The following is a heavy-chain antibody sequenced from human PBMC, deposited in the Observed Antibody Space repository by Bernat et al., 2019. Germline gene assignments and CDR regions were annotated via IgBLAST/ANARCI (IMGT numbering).Heavy chain of an antibody. CDR2: IYYSGST. Sequence: QVQLQESGPGLVKPSETLSLTCTVSGGSISSYYWSWIRQPPGKGLEWIGYIYYSGSTNYNPSLKSRVTISVDTSKNQFSLKLSSVTAADTAVYYCARMYSSSWWLFDYWGQGTLVTVSS. CDR1: GGSISSYY. D-gene: IGHD6-13*01. J-gene: IGHJ4*02. V-gene: IGHV4-59*08. CDR3: ARMYSSSWWLFDY.